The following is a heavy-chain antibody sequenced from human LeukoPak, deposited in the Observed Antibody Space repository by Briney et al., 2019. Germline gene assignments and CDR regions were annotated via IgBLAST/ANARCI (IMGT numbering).Heavy chain of an antibody. Sequence: GGSLRLSCAASGFAFSSYAMSWVPQAPGKGLVWVSAISGSGGSTYYADSVKGRFTISRDNSKNTLYLQMNSLRGEDTAVYYCAKYPSSWYWFDPWGQGTLVTVSS. D-gene: IGHD6-13*01. CDR3: AKYPSSWYWFDP. CDR2: ISGSGGST. CDR1: GFAFSSYA. V-gene: IGHV3-23*01. J-gene: IGHJ5*02.